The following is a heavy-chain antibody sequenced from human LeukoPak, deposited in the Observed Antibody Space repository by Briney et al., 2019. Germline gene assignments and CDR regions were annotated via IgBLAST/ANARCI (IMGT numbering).Heavy chain of an antibody. CDR3: ARLVRYHDY. J-gene: IGHJ4*02. D-gene: IGHD3-9*01. CDR2: IYYSGRT. CDR1: GGSISSYY. Sequence: SQTLSLTCTVSGGSISSYYWSWIRQPPGQGQEWIGYIYYSGRTKYTPSRKSRVTISVDTSKNQFSLKLSSVTAADTAVYYCARLVRYHDYWGQGTLVTVSS. V-gene: IGHV4-59*01.